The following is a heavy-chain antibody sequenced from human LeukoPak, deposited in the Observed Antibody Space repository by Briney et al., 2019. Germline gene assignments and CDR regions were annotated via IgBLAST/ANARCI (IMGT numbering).Heavy chain of an antibody. CDR1: GFTFSSYG. CDR2: ISYDGSNK. V-gene: IGHV3-30*03. Sequence: GRSLRLSCAASGFTFSSYGMHWVRQAPGKGLEWVAVISYDGSNKYYADPVKGRFTISRDNSKNTLYLQMNSLRVEDTAVYYCARHLHWGWDYWGQGALVTVSS. D-gene: IGHD7-27*01. CDR3: ARHLHWGWDY. J-gene: IGHJ4*02.